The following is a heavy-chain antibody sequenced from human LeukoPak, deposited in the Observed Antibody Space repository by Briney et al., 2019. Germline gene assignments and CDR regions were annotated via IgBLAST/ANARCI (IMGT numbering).Heavy chain of an antibody. J-gene: IGHJ4*02. CDR3: ARSPLKGAAGTFYYFDY. CDR1: GFTFSSYA. D-gene: IGHD6-13*01. V-gene: IGHV3-30-3*01. CDR2: ISYDGSNK. Sequence: QPGGSLRLSCAASGFTFSSYAMHWVRQAPGKGLEWVAVISYDGSNKYYADSVKGRFTISRDNSKNTLYLQMNSLRAEDTAVYYCARSPLKGAAGTFYYFDYWGQGTLVTVSS.